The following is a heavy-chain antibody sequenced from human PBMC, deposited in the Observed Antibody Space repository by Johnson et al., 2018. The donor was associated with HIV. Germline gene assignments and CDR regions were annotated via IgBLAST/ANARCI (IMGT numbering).Heavy chain of an antibody. CDR2: FGSAGDT. D-gene: IGHD4-11*01. J-gene: IGHJ3*02. Sequence: VQLVESGGGLVQPGRSLRLSCAASGFTFSSYDMHWVRQSTGKRLEWVSAFGSAGDTYYPGSVKGPFTISRESAKNSLCLPMHSLRAGDTTVYYCARAGYSNYDRAFDIWGQGTMVTVSS. V-gene: IGHV3-13*01. CDR3: ARAGYSNYDRAFDI. CDR1: GFTFSSYD.